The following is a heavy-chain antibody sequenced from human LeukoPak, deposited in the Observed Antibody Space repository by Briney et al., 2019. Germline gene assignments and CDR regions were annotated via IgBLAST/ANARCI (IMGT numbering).Heavy chain of an antibody. CDR2: IYYSGST. V-gene: IGHV4-59*08. J-gene: IGHJ4*02. Sequence: PSETLSLTCTVSGGSISSYYWSWIRQPPGQGLEWIGYIYYSGSTNYNPSLRSRVTISVDTSKNQFSLKLSSVTAADTAVYYCARQWELLQSPFDYWGQGTLVTVSS. CDR1: GGSISSYY. D-gene: IGHD1-26*01. CDR3: ARQWELLQSPFDY.